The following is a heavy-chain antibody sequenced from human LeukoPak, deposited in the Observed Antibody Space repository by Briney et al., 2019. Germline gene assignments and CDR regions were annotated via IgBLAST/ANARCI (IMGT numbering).Heavy chain of an antibody. CDR1: GYTFTTSW. Sequence: GESLKISCKGSGYTFTTSWIGWVHQMPGKGLEWMGIIYPGDSDTIYSPSFQGQVTISADKSISTAYLQWSSLKASDTAMYYCARIVDTSGYSDFDYWGQGTLVTVSS. V-gene: IGHV5-51*07. CDR3: ARIVDTSGYSDFDY. CDR2: IYPGDSDT. J-gene: IGHJ4*02. D-gene: IGHD3-22*01.